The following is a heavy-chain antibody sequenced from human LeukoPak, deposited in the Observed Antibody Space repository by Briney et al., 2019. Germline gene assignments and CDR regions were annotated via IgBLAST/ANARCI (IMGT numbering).Heavy chain of an antibody. CDR3: ARGWMQLWPFDH. CDR2: IKEDGSEK. Sequence: PGGSLRLSCAASGFTFSSYWMSWVRQAPGKGLEWVANIKEDGSEKYYVDSVKGRFTISRDTAKNSLFLQMNNLRADDTAVYYCARGWMQLWPFDHWGQGTLVTVSS. D-gene: IGHD5-18*01. CDR1: GFTFSSYW. V-gene: IGHV3-7*01. J-gene: IGHJ4*02.